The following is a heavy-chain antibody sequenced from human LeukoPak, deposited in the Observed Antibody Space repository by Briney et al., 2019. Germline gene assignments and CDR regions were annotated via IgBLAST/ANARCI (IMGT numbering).Heavy chain of an antibody. CDR2: ISSSGDIV. D-gene: IGHD5-12*01. CDR1: VFTFSEYY. J-gene: IGHJ4*02. Sequence: GGSLRLSCAASVFTFSEYYMSWLRQARGKGLDWVADISSSGDIVSYGESVQGRFTISRDNAKDSLSLQLNSLRADDTAVYYCAREIVAGTFDYWGQGTLVTVSS. CDR3: AREIVAGTFDY. V-gene: IGHV3-11*01.